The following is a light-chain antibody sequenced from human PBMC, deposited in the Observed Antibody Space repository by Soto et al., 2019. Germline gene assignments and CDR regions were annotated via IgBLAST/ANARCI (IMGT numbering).Light chain of an antibody. CDR2: GAS. V-gene: IGKV3-11*01. CDR3: QQRSSAIT. Sequence: EIVLTQSPGTLSLSPGARATLSCRASQSVSNNYLAWYQQKPGQAPRLLIYGASNRATGIPARFSGRGSGTDFTLTISSLEPEDFAVYYCQQRSSAITFGQGTRLEIK. J-gene: IGKJ5*01. CDR1: QSVSNNY.